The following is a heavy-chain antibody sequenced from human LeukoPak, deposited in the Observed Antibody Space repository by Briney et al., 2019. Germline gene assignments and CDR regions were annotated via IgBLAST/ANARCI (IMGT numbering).Heavy chain of an antibody. CDR2: ISGSGGST. CDR1: GFTFSSYG. Sequence: PGGSLRLSCAASGFTFSSYGMSWVRQAPGKGLEWVSAISGSGGSTYYADSVKGRFTISRDNSKNTLYLQMNSLRAEDTAVYYCATRRITMVRGVGYYYYYMDVWGKGTTVTISS. CDR3: ATRRITMVRGVGYYYYYMDV. J-gene: IGHJ6*03. D-gene: IGHD3-10*01. V-gene: IGHV3-23*01.